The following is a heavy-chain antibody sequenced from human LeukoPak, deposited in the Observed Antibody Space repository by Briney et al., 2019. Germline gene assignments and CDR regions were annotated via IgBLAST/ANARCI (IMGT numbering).Heavy chain of an antibody. Sequence: GGSLRLSSAPSGVQSTRNVMHWVRQTPPKGLAWVAFIRYDGSNKFYVDFVRGPFTSYRDNYKNTLNLQMNSLRIEDTAVYYCARDFDDVKGNYYYIPDYWGQGMLVTVSS. J-gene: IGHJ4*02. CDR3: ARDFDDVKGNYYYIPDY. V-gene: IGHV3-30*02. CDR2: IRYDGSNK. CDR1: GVQSTRNV. D-gene: IGHD3-10*01.